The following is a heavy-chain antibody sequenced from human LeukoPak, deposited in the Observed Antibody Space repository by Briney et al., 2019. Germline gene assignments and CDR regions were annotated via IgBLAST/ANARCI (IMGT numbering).Heavy chain of an antibody. V-gene: IGHV3-23*01. J-gene: IGHJ4*02. D-gene: IGHD2-2*01. CDR2: ISGSGDTT. CDR3: AKVGARGCSSSTCFIY. CDR1: XXXXXSYA. Sequence: PGGSLRXSXXAXXXXXXSYAMSWVRQAPGKGLEWVSAISGSGDTTYYADSVKGRFTISRDNSKNTLYLQMNSLRPEDTAVYYCAKVGARGCSSSTCFIYWGQGTLVTVSS.